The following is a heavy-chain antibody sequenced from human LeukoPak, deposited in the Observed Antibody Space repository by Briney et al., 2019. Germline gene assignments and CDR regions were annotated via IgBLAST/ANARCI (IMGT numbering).Heavy chain of an antibody. CDR2: ISAYNGNT. D-gene: IGHD3-22*01. CDR3: ARDLTPSQFYYYDSSGYHPPGY. J-gene: IGHJ4*02. CDR1: GYTFTSYG. V-gene: IGHV1-18*01. Sequence: ASVKVSCKASGYTFTSYGISWVRQAPGQGLEWMGWISAYNGNTNYAQKFQGRVTITRDTSASTAYMELSSLRSEDTAVYYCARDLTPSQFYYYDSSGYHPPGYWGQGTLVTVSS.